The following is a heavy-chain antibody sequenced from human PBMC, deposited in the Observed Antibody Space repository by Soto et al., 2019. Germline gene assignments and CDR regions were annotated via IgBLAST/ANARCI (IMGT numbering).Heavy chain of an antibody. D-gene: IGHD3-3*01. Sequence: SLRLSCAASGFTFSSYGMHWVRQAPGKGLEWVAVISYDGSNKYYADSVKGRFTISRDNSKNTLYLQMNSLRAEDTAVYYCAKAGIFGVVIIYYYYYMDVSGKGTTVTVSS. CDR3: AKAGIFGVVIIYYYYYMDV. J-gene: IGHJ6*03. V-gene: IGHV3-30*18. CDR2: ISYDGSNK. CDR1: GFTFSSYG.